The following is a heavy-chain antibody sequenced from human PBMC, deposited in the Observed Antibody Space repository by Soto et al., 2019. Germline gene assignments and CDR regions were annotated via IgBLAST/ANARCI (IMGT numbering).Heavy chain of an antibody. D-gene: IGHD4-4*01. J-gene: IGHJ4*02. CDR2: ISDGGGST. CDR3: ARPRGDYSNPFDL. CDR1: GFAFSNYA. Sequence: EVQLLESGGGLVQPGGSLRLSCAASGFAFSNYAMTWVRQAPGKGLEWVSSISDGGGSTSYADPVRGRFTISRDNSKNTLYVQMNSLGAEDTAVYYCARPRGDYSNPFDLWGQGPLVTVSS. V-gene: IGHV3-23*01.